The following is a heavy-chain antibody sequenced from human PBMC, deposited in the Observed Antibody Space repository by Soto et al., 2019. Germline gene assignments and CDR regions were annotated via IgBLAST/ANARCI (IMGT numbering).Heavy chain of an antibody. CDR1: GYTFTSYD. D-gene: IGHD3-9*01. CDR3: ARSSTAGLRYRAYGMDV. J-gene: IGHJ6*02. CDR2: MNPNSGNT. Sequence: QLQLLQSGAEVKKPGASVKVSCKASGYTFTSYDINWVRQATGQRREWMGWMNPNSGNTGYAPKFQGRVTMTRKTSISTAYMELSSLSSEVTAGYYCARSSTAGLRYRAYGMDVWGQGTTVTVSS. V-gene: IGHV1-8*01.